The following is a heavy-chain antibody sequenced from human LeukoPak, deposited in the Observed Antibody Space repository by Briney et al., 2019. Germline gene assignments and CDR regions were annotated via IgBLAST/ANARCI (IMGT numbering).Heavy chain of an antibody. CDR3: ARADGSSSIDYYHLDV. CDR2: IIPMFGTA. J-gene: IGHJ6*03. D-gene: IGHD6-6*01. Sequence: ASVKVSCKASGGSFRSYSISWVRQAPGQGLEWMGGIIPMFGTANYAQKFQGRVTITADKSTSTAYMEVSSLRSEDTAIYYCARADGSSSIDYYHLDVWGKGTTVTVSS. CDR1: GGSFRSYS. V-gene: IGHV1-69*06.